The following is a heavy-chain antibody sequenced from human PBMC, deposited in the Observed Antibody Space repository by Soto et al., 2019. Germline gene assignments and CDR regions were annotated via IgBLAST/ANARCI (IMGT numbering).Heavy chain of an antibody. Sequence: VASGKVSCKPFEYPFTSYDWLGGRQAPGQRLEWMGRINVINGNAYYSQRFQGRATFTRGTSASTGYMELSSLISGDTAVYYCVVSRGWWAFHYWGHGTVVTVSS. J-gene: IGHJ4*01. CDR1: EYPFTSYD. CDR3: VVSRGWWAFHY. V-gene: IGHV1-3*01. CDR2: INVINGNA. D-gene: IGHD6-19*01.